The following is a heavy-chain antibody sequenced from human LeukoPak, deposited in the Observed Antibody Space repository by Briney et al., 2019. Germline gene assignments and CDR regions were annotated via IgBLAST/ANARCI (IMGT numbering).Heavy chain of an antibody. V-gene: IGHV3-64D*06. CDR1: GFTFRSSS. CDR2: ISTNRNSI. Sequence: GGSLRLSCSASGFTFRSSSMNWVRQPPGKGLEYVSDISTNRNSIYYADSVKGRVTISRDNSKNTLYLQMSSLRAEDTAVYYFVKESSLRGDGGYDRFYRWGEGALFTV. CDR3: VKESSLRGDGGYDRFYR. D-gene: IGHD5-12*01. J-gene: IGHJ4*02.